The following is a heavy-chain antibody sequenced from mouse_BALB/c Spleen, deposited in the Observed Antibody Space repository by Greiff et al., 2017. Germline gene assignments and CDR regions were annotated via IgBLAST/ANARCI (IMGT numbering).Heavy chain of an antibody. CDR2: ISSGSSTI. CDR1: GFTFTSFG. CDR3: AGGTYAGSCERYYDMDW. V-gene: IGHV5-17*02. J-gene: IGHJ4*01. Sequence: EVKVVESGRGLVQPGGSRKISCAASGFTFTSFGMHWVSQAPEKGLEWVAYISSGSSTIYYAETVKGRYTISRDNPKNTLFLQMTSLRSEDTAMYDCAGGTYAGSCERYYDMDWWGQGTAVNVSS. D-gene: IGHD1-1*01.